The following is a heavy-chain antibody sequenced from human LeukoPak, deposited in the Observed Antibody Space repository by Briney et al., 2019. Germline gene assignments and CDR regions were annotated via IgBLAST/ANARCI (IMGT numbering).Heavy chain of an antibody. CDR1: GFTFSSYS. CDR2: ISSSSSTI. V-gene: IGHV3-48*04. J-gene: IGHJ6*03. CDR3: ARERSTSRTHYYYYMDV. Sequence: PGGSLRLSCAASGFTFSSYSMNWVRQAPGKGLEWVSYISSSSSTIYYADSVKGRFTISRDNAKNSLYLQMNSLRAEDTAVYYCARERSTSRTHYYYYMDVWGKGTTVTASS. D-gene: IGHD2-2*01.